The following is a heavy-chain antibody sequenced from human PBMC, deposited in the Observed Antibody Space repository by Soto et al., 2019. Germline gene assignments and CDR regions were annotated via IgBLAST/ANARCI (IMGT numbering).Heavy chain of an antibody. V-gene: IGHV3-48*03. Sequence: GSLRLSCATSGFTFSSYEMNWVRQAPGKGLEWVSYISSSGRTIYSADSVKGRFTISRDNAKNSLYLQMNSLRAEDTAVYYCARGMALGGTYFDYWGQGTLVTVSS. CDR3: ARGMALGGTYFDY. J-gene: IGHJ4*02. CDR2: ISSSGRTI. D-gene: IGHD2-15*01. CDR1: GFTFSSYE.